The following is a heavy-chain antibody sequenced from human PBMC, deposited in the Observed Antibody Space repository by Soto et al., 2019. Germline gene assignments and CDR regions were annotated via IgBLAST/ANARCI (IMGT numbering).Heavy chain of an antibody. CDR3: VKDTLGGMTPVFMPGPD. CDR1: GLTFSTYG. J-gene: IGHJ4*02. CDR2: ISNDVRNI. V-gene: IGHV3-30*18. Sequence: VQLVESGGGVVQPGRSLRLSCAASGLTFSTYGFHWVRQAPSKGLEWVAVISNDVRNIHYAESVEGRFTISRDNSKNTLYLQMNSLRPNDTAVYYCVKDTLGGMTPVFMPGPDWGQGTLVTVSS. D-gene: IGHD2-2*01.